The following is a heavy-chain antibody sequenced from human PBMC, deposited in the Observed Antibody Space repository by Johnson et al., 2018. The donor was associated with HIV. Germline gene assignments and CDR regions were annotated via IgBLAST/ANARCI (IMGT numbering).Heavy chain of an antibody. J-gene: IGHJ3*02. CDR1: GFTFDDYA. D-gene: IGHD6-6*01. CDR3: ARVSGQLVRGDAFDI. V-gene: IGHV3-9*01. Sequence: VQLVESGGGLVQPGRSLRLSCAASGFTFDDYAMHWVRQAPGKGLAWVSGISWNSGSIGYADSVKGRFTISRANAKKSLYLQMNSLRAEDTAVYYCARVSGQLVRGDAFDIWGQGTMVTVSS. CDR2: ISWNSGSI.